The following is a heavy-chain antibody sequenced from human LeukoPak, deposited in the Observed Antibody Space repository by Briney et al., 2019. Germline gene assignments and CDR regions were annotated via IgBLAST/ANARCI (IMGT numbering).Heavy chain of an antibody. V-gene: IGHV3-30*19. J-gene: IGHJ4*02. Sequence: PGGSLRLSCAASGFTFSSYGMHWVRQAPGKGLEWVAVISYDGSNKYYADSVKGRFTISRDNSKNTLYLQMNSLRAEDTAVYYCARDRTAIVVVSTFDYWGQGTLVTVSS. CDR3: ARDRTAIVVVSTFDY. D-gene: IGHD3-22*01. CDR1: GFTFSSYG. CDR2: ISYDGSNK.